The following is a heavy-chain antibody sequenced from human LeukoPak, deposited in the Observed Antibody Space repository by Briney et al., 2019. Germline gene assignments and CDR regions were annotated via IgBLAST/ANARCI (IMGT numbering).Heavy chain of an antibody. CDR3: ARGVYGDYAYYMDV. CDR2: INPNSGGT. CDR1: GYTFTDYY. J-gene: IGHJ6*03. D-gene: IGHD4-17*01. Sequence: ASVKVSCKASGYTFTDYYMHWVRQAPGQGLEWMGRINPNSGGTNYAQKVQGRVTMTRDTSISTAYMELSRLRSDDTAVYYCARGVYGDYAYYMDVWGKGTTVTVSS. V-gene: IGHV1-2*06.